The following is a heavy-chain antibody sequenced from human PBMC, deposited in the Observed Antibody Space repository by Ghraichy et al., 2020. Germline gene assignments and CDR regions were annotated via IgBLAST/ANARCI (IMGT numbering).Heavy chain of an antibody. J-gene: IGHJ2*01. V-gene: IGHV3-13*04. CDR2: IGTAGDT. Sequence: RPASGKGKKWVSAIGTAGDTYYLGSVKGRFTIYRENSKNSLYLQMNSLRAGDTAVYYCARGAPDGDFLSVYWYFDLWGRG. CDR3: ARGAPDGDFLSVYWYFDL. D-gene: IGHD4-17*01.